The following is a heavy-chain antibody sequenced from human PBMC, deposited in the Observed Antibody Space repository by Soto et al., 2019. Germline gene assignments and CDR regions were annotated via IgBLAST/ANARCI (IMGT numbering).Heavy chain of an antibody. CDR3: VRVSQQLPQGDY. Sequence: GGSLRLSCSASGFTFSSYTMHWVRQAPGQGLEYVSAIGSSGYTTYYADSVKGRFTISRDNSKNTLYLQMSNLRPEDTAVYFCVRVSQQLPQGDYWGQGTLVTVSS. D-gene: IGHD6-13*01. J-gene: IGHJ4*02. CDR2: IGSSGYTT. CDR1: GFTFSSYT. V-gene: IGHV3-64D*08.